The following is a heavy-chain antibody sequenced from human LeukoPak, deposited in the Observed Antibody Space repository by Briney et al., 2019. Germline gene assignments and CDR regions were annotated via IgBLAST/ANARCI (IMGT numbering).Heavy chain of an antibody. J-gene: IGHJ4*02. Sequence: GGSLRLSCAASGFPFSAYAMSWVRQAPGKGLEWVSVVSGSGSTIYYADSVKGRFTISRDNSKSTLYLQMNSLRAEDTAVYYCARARYDSSGYFGCWGQGTLVTVSS. D-gene: IGHD3-22*01. CDR2: VSGSGSTI. CDR1: GFPFSAYA. CDR3: ARARYDSSGYFGC. V-gene: IGHV3-23*01.